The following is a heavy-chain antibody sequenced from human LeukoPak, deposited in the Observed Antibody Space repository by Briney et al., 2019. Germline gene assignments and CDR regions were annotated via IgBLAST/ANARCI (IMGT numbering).Heavy chain of an antibody. Sequence: PGGSQRLCCAASGFTFSSYGMHWVRQAPGKGLEWVAFIRYDGSNKYYADSVKGRFTISRDNSKNTLYLQMNSLRTEDTAVYYCARDPLDSSGLMNWFDPWGQGTLVTVSS. CDR1: GFTFSSYG. CDR2: IRYDGSNK. V-gene: IGHV3-30*02. J-gene: IGHJ5*02. CDR3: ARDPLDSSGLMNWFDP. D-gene: IGHD3-22*01.